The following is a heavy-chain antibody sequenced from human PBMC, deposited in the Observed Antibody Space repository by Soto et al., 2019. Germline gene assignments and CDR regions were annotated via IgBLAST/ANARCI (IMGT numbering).Heavy chain of an antibody. CDR1: GGSIYTSY. D-gene: IGHD3-3*01. CDR3: ARGVASSYKMDV. Sequence: TLSLTCNVSGGSIYTSYWNWIRQSPGKGLAWIGYISDGGSTYYNPSLQSRLTMSVDTSKNQFSLKLSSVTAADTAVYFCARGVASSYKMDVWGQGTTVSVS. CDR2: ISDGGST. V-gene: IGHV4-59*08. J-gene: IGHJ6*02.